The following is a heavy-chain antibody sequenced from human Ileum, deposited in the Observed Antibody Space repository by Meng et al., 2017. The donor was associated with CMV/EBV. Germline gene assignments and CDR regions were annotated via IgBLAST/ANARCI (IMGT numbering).Heavy chain of an antibody. V-gene: IGHV4-4*07. Sequence: QVQLQESGAGLGRPSGSLFRTCIVSGGSSSGYYWSWIRQPATKGLECIVRVYSSGSTDYNPPLQSRVAMSVDTCKNQFDLKLSSVTAANTAVYYCARGSNSWALDYWGQGTLVTVSS. D-gene: IGHD2-2*01. CDR1: GGSSSGYY. CDR2: VYSSGST. J-gene: IGHJ4*02. CDR3: ARGSNSWALDY.